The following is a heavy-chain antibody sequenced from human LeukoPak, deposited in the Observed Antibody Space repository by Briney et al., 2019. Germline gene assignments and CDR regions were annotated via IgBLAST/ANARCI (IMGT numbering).Heavy chain of an antibody. CDR2: IKSDGSST. Sequence: GGSLRLSCAASGFTFSSYWMHWVRQTPGKGLVWVSRIKSDGSSTTYADSVKGRFTISRDNAKNTVYLQINSLRAEDTAVYYCARAYDIDYWGQGTLVTVSS. CDR3: ARAYDIDY. J-gene: IGHJ4*02. V-gene: IGHV3-74*01. D-gene: IGHD3-22*01. CDR1: GFTFSSYW.